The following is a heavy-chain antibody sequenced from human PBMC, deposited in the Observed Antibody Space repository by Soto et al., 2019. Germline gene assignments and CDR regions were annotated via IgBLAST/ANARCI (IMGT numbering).Heavy chain of an antibody. CDR3: ARGFGGLYDILTGYYTPPYYFDY. J-gene: IGHJ4*02. D-gene: IGHD3-9*01. V-gene: IGHV4-61*01. CDR1: GGSVSSGSYY. CDR2: IYYSGST. Sequence: QVQLQESGPGLVKPSETLSLTCTVSGGSVSSGSYYWSWIRQPPGKGLEWIGYIYYSGSTNYNPSLKSRVTISVDTSKNQFSLKLSSVTAADTAVYYCARGFGGLYDILTGYYTPPYYFDYWGQGTLVTVSS.